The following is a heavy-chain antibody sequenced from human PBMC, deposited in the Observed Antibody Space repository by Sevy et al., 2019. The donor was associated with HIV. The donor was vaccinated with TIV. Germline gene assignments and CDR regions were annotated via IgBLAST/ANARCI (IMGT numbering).Heavy chain of an antibody. CDR2: IIPIFGTA. V-gene: IGHV1-69*06. CDR3: AREALRSYYDSSGYCRFDF. J-gene: IGHJ4*02. Sequence: ASVKVSCKASGGTFSSYAISWVRQAPGQGLEWMGGIIPIFGTANYAQKFQGRVTITADKSTSRAYVKLSSLRSEDNAVYYGAREALRSYYDSSGYCRFDFWGQGTLVTVSS. CDR1: GGTFSSYA. D-gene: IGHD3-22*01.